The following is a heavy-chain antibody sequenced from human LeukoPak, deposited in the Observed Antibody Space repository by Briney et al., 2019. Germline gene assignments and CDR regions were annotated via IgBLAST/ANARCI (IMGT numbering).Heavy chain of an antibody. Sequence: NPGGSLRLSCAASGFTFSDYYMSWIRQAPGKGLEWVSYISSSGSTIYYADSVKGRFTISRDNAKNSLYLQMNSLRAEDTAVYYCARTASYTYPPGAFDIWGQGTMVTVSS. D-gene: IGHD1-26*01. CDR1: GFTFSDYY. V-gene: IGHV3-11*01. CDR2: ISSSGSTI. J-gene: IGHJ3*02. CDR3: ARTASYTYPPGAFDI.